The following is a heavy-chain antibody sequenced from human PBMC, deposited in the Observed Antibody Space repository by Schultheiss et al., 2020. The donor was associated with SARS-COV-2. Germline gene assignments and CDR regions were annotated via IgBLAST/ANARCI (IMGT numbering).Heavy chain of an antibody. CDR2: VNHRGYT. CDR1: GGSLSEVR. D-gene: IGHD1-14*01. Sequence: SETLSLTCAVYGGSLSEVRWSWVRQSPGKGLEWIGQVNHRGYTNYNPTLNGRVTISLDTSKNEFSLKLGSVTAADTAVYYCVRGRLGKLGRIFFCLDVWGHGTPVTVSS. J-gene: IGHJ6*02. V-gene: IGHV4-34*01. CDR3: VRGRLGKLGRIFFCLDV.